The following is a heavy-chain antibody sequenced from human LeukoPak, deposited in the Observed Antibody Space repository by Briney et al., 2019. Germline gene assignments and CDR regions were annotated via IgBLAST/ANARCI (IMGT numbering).Heavy chain of an antibody. V-gene: IGHV3-74*01. Sequence: PGRSLRLSCAASGLTFSTYWMHWVRQDPGKGLVWVSRISNDASITSYADPVKGRFTISRDNAKNTLYLQMNSLRAEDTALYYCATSARTYIGSSLDYWGQGTLVTVSS. CDR2: ISNDASIT. J-gene: IGHJ4*02. CDR3: ATSARTYIGSSLDY. D-gene: IGHD2-15*01. CDR1: GLTFSTYW.